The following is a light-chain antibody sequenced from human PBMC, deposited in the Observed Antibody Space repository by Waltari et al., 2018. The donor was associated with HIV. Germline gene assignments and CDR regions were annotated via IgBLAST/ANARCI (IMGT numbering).Light chain of an antibody. CDR2: RNN. Sequence: QAGPAQPSSDCKALAQTSTITCTGTKANTGFEGAAWLQHHQGQPPKLLTNRNNDRSPGISERFSASRSGNTASLTITGIQPDDEADYYCSAWDSSLNGWVFGEGTHLTVL. CDR3: SAWDSSLNGWV. V-gene: IGLV10-54*04. J-gene: IGLJ3*02. CDR1: KANTGFEG.